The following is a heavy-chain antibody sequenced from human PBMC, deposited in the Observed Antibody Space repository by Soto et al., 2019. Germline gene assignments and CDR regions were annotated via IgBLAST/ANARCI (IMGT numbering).Heavy chain of an antibody. J-gene: IGHJ4*02. D-gene: IGHD2-8*01. Sequence: ASVKVSCKGFGYSFMKYGINWVRQAPGQGLEWVGWISPYSGYTHSAQKFHGRLTLTTDTAASTAYMELRILRSADTALYYCAREASVLITAAQPSRFDSWGQGTLVTVSS. CDR1: GYSFMKYG. CDR3: AREASVLITAAQPSRFDS. V-gene: IGHV1-18*01. CDR2: ISPYSGYT.